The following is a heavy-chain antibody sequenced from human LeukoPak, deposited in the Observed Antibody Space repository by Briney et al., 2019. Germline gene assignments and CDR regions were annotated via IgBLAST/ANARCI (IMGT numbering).Heavy chain of an antibody. J-gene: IGHJ4*02. CDR1: GFTFTTYW. CDR3: ATGARGKN. CDR2: INQDGSEK. V-gene: IGHV3-7*01. Sequence: GGSLRLSCTASGFTFTTYWMSWVRQAPGKGLEWVAKINQDGSEKDYVDSVKGRFTISRDNAKSSVYVQMNSLRPEDTAVYYCATGARGKNWGQGTLVTVPS.